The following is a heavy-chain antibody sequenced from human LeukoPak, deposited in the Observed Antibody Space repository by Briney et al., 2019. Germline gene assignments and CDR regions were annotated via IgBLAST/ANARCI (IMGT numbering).Heavy chain of an antibody. J-gene: IGHJ4*02. CDR1: GCTFTSYG. CDR2: ISAYNGNT. Sequence: ASVKVSCKASGCTFTSYGISWVRQAPGQGLEWMGWISAYNGNTNYAQKLQGRVTMTTDTSTSTAYMELRSLRSDDTAVYYCARDTSSSWHDYFDYWGQGTLVTVSS. D-gene: IGHD6-13*01. CDR3: ARDTSSSWHDYFDY. V-gene: IGHV1-18*04.